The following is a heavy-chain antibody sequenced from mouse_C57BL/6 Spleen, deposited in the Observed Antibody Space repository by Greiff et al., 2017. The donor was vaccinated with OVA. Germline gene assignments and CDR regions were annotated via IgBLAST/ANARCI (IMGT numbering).Heavy chain of an antibody. J-gene: IGHJ1*03. CDR3: AKRWKAFDV. V-gene: IGHV1-18*01. D-gene: IGHD2-3*01. Sequence: EVMLVESGPELVKPGASVKIPCKASGYTFTDYNMDWVKQSHGKSLEWIGDINPNNGGTIYNQKFKGKATLTVDKSSSTAYMELRSLTSEDTAVYYCAKRWKAFDVWGTGTTVTVSS. CDR2: INPNNGGT. CDR1: GYTFTDYN.